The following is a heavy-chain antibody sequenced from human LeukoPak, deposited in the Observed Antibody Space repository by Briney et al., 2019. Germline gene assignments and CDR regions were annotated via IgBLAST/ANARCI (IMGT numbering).Heavy chain of an antibody. Sequence: GGSLRLSCAASGFTFSSDWMSWVRQAPGKGLEWAANINEDGSEKHYVDSVKGRFAISRDNAKNSLYLQMNSLRAEDTAVYYCARESDYGDYVGYWGQGTLVTVSS. J-gene: IGHJ4*02. V-gene: IGHV3-7*01. CDR3: ARESDYGDYVGY. CDR2: INEDGSEK. D-gene: IGHD4-17*01. CDR1: GFTFSSDW.